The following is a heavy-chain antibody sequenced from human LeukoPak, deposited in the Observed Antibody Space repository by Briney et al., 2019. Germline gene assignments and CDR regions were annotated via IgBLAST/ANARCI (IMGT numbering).Heavy chain of an antibody. V-gene: IGHV4-39*02. CDR3: ARSSGTGTFSY. J-gene: IGHJ4*02. CDR2: VYYGRSP. Sequence: SETLSLTCTVSGDSISRSTYYWAWIRQPPGKGLEWIGSVYYGRSPYFNPSLESRATISVDTSKNHFSLEMSSVTAADTAVYYCARSSGTGTFSYWGQGTLVTVSS. CDR1: GDSISRSTYY. D-gene: IGHD6-25*01.